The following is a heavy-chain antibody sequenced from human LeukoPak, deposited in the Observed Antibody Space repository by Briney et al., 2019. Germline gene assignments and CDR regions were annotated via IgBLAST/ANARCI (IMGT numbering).Heavy chain of an antibody. D-gene: IGHD6-6*01. Sequence: SETLSLTCTVSGYSISSGYYWGWIRQPPGKGLEWIGSIYYSGSTYYNPSLKSRVTISVDTSKNQFSLKLSSVTAADTAVYYCASRISSFDYWGQGTLVTVSS. J-gene: IGHJ4*02. CDR2: IYYSGST. V-gene: IGHV4-38-2*02. CDR1: GYSISSGYY. CDR3: ASRISSFDY.